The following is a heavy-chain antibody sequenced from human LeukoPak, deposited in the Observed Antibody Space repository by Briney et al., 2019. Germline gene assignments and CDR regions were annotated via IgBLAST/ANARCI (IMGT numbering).Heavy chain of an antibody. CDR3: ARESSSGWYESITDNWFDP. CDR2: ISAYNGNT. Sequence: ASVKVSCKASGYTFTSYGISWVRQAPGQGLEWMGWISAYNGNTNYAQKLQGRVTMTTDTSTSTAYMELRSLRSDDTAVYYCARESSSGWYESITDNWFDPWGQGTLVTVSS. V-gene: IGHV1-18*01. CDR1: GYTFTSYG. D-gene: IGHD6-19*01. J-gene: IGHJ5*02.